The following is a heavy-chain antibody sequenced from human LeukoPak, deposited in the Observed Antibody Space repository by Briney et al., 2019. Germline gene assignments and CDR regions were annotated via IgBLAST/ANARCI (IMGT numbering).Heavy chain of an antibody. Sequence: SVKVSCKASGGTFSSYAISWVRQAPGQGLEWMGGIIPIFGTANYAQKFQGRVTITTDESTSTAYMELSSLRSEDTAVYYCARESVPPRGWFDPWSQGTLVTVSS. CDR3: ARESVPPRGWFDP. CDR1: GGTFSSYA. V-gene: IGHV1-69*05. D-gene: IGHD2-2*01. CDR2: IIPIFGTA. J-gene: IGHJ5*02.